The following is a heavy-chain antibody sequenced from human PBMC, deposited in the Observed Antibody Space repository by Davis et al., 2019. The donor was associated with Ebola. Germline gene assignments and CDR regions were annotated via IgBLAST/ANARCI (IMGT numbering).Heavy chain of an antibody. CDR3: AKGSVTIFGVAPDYYGMDV. J-gene: IGHJ6*04. CDR2: ISGGGGVT. D-gene: IGHD3-3*01. Sequence: GESLKISCAASGFTFSSYAMSWVRQAPGKGLEWVSAISGGGGVTYYADSVKGRFTISRDNSKNTLYLQMNSLRAEDTAVYYCAKGSVTIFGVAPDYYGMDVWGKGTTVTVSS. CDR1: GFTFSSYA. V-gene: IGHV3-23*01.